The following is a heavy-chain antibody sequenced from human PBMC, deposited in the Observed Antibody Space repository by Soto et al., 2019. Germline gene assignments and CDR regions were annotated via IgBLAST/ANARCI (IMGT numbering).Heavy chain of an antibody. D-gene: IGHD1-1*01. CDR2: ISPYNGTT. J-gene: IGHJ6*02. CDR3: ARDGERDTGLNFYYYLHGMDA. Sequence: ASVKVSCKASGYTFTTYGISWVRQAPGQGLELMGWISPYNGTTKYAEKFQGEMTMTTDTATSTAYMDLRSLRSDDTAVYYCARDGERDTGLNFYYYLHGMDAWGQGTRVTVYS. CDR1: GYTFTTYG. V-gene: IGHV1-18*04.